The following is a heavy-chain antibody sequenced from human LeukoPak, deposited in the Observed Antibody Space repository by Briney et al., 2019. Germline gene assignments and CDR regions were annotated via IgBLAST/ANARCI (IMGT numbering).Heavy chain of an antibody. CDR1: GFTFDDYT. D-gene: IGHD3-22*01. Sequence: GGSLRLSCAASGFTFDDYTMHWVRQAPGKGLEWVSLISWDGGSTYYADSVKGRFTISRDNSKNSLYLQMNSLRTEDTALYYCAKGAPYDYYDSYFDYWGQGTLVTVSS. CDR2: ISWDGGST. V-gene: IGHV3-43*01. J-gene: IGHJ4*02. CDR3: AKGAPYDYYDSYFDY.